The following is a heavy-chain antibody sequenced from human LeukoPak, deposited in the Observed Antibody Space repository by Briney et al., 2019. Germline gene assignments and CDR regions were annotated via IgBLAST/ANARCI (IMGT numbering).Heavy chain of an antibody. J-gene: IGHJ4*02. CDR2: ISGSGFNT. Sequence: GGSLRLSCAASGFIFSSYAMNWVRQAPGKGLEWVSGISGSGFNTYYADSVKGRFTISRDSDKNTLYLQMDSLRVEDTAVYYCARDPIAVAGMGIDYWGQGTLVTVSS. CDR3: ARDPIAVAGMGIDY. V-gene: IGHV3-23*01. D-gene: IGHD6-19*01. CDR1: GFIFSSYA.